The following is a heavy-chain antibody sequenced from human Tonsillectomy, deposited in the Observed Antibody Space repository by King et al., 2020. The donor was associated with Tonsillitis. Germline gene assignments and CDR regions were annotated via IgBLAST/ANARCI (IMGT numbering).Heavy chain of an antibody. CDR3: ARDHLIGHQLARIYFYGMDV. J-gene: IGHJ6*02. CDR2: ISYDGSNK. CDR1: GFTVSGFA. D-gene: IGHD1-14*01. V-gene: IGHV3-30-3*01. Sequence: VQLVESGGGVVQPGRSLRLSCAASGFTVSGFAMHWVRQAPGKGLEWVAVISYDGSNKYYADSVKGRFTISSDNSKNMLYLQMNSLRVEDTAVYYCARDHLIGHQLARIYFYGMDVWGQGTTVTVSS.